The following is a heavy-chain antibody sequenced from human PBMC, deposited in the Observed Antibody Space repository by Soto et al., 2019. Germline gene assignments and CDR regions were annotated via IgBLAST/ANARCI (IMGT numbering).Heavy chain of an antibody. Sequence: ASVEVSCKACGYTFTPYGLSWVRQAPGQGLEWMGWVSPYNGNTYYAPRLQGRVTMTTDTSTTTAYMSLRSLRSDDTAIYYCVRGGILEANRPYYYYGLDVWGQGTPVTSP. D-gene: IGHD1-1*01. CDR1: GYTFTPYG. J-gene: IGHJ6*02. CDR2: VSPYNGNT. V-gene: IGHV1-18*01. CDR3: VRGGILEANRPYYYYGLDV.